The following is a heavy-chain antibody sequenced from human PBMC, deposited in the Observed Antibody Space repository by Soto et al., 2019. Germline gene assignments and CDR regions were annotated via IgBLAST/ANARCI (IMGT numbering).Heavy chain of an antibody. CDR2: INPSGGST. V-gene: IGHV1-46*01. CDR3: ARGYSSTLVTFPALTLFDY. J-gene: IGHJ4*02. Sequence: GASVKVSCKASGYTFTSYYMHWVRQAPGQGLEWMGIINPSGGSTSYAQKFQGRVTMTRDTSTSTVYMELSSLRSEDTAVYYCARGYSSTLVTFPALTLFDYWGQGTLVPVSS. CDR1: GYTFTSYY. D-gene: IGHD6-13*01.